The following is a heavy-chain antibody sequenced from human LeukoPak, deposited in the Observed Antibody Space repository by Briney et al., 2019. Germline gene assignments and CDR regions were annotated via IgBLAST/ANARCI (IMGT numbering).Heavy chain of an antibody. J-gene: IGHJ4*02. D-gene: IGHD2-8*02. Sequence: GGSLGLSCAASGFTFSDYRMNWVRQAPGQGLEWISYISNDLTTIHYAASVMGRFTISRDNARNSLYLQMDSLRAEDTAVYFCARARGGRTYSETGGYPVFDNWGQGTLVTVSS. CDR2: ISNDLTTI. CDR1: GFTFSDYR. V-gene: IGHV3-48*03. CDR3: ARARGGRTYSETGGYPVFDN.